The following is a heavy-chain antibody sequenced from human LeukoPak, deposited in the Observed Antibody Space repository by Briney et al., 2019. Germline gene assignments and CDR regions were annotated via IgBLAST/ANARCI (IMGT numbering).Heavy chain of an antibody. V-gene: IGHV4-34*01. CDR2: INHSGST. J-gene: IGHJ5*02. CDR1: SGSFSGYY. Sequence: SETLSLTCAVYSGSFSGYYWSWIRQPPGKGLEWIGEINHSGSTNYNPSLKSRVTISVDTSKNQFSLKLSSVTAADTAVYYCARAPEFDCSGGSCYPWGQGTLVTVSS. CDR3: ARAPEFDCSGGSCYP. D-gene: IGHD2-15*01.